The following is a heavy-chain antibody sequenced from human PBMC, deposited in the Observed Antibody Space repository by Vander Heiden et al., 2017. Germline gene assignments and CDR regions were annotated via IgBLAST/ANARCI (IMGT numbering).Heavy chain of an antibody. V-gene: IGHV3-23*01. Sequence: EVQLLESGGGLVQPGGSLRRSCAASGFTFTRYAMSWVHQAPVKGLECVSAIGGGGETTYYADAVKGRFTISRDNSKNTLYLQMNSLRAEDTAVYYCAKYYYGSGSTAFDYWGQGTLVTVSS. CDR3: AKYYYGSGSTAFDY. CDR2: IGGGGETT. J-gene: IGHJ4*02. D-gene: IGHD3-10*01. CDR1: GFTFTRYA.